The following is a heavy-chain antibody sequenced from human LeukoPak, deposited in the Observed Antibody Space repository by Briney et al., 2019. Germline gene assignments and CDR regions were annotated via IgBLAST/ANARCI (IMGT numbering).Heavy chain of an antibody. CDR2: ISGSGGST. CDR1: GFTFSTYS. D-gene: IGHD6-6*01. V-gene: IGHV3-23*01. J-gene: IGHJ4*02. CDR3: AKGRFYSSSSIDY. Sequence: PGGSLRLSCVASGFTFSTYSMNWVRQAPGKGLEWVSAISGSGGSTYYADSVKGRFTISRDNSKNTLYLQMNSLRAEDTAVYYCAKGRFYSSSSIDYWGQGTLVTVSS.